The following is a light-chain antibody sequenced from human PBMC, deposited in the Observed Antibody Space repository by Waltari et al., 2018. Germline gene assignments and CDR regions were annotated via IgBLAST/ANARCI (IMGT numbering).Light chain of an antibody. CDR2: DNN. CDR1: SSNIGNND. V-gene: IGLV1-51*01. J-gene: IGLJ2*01. CDR3: ATWDSSLRAVV. Sequence: QSVLTQPPSVSAAPGQKVTISCSGSSSNIGNNDVSWYRQLPGTVPKLLITDNNTRPSGIPALFPASKSDTSATLGITGLPTGDEADYYCATWDSSLRAVVFGGGTKLAV.